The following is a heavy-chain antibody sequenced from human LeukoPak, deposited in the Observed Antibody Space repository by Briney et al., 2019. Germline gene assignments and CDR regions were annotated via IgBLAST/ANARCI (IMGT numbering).Heavy chain of an antibody. CDR3: AKDQSFERRPWVGAFDI. V-gene: IGHV3-30*18. CDR2: ISYDGSNK. J-gene: IGHJ3*02. CDR1: GFTFSSYG. D-gene: IGHD3-9*01. Sequence: GGSLRLSCAASGFTFSSYGMHWVRQAPGKGLEWVAVISYDGSNKYYADSVKGRFNISRDNAKNSLFLQMNSLTADDTAVYFCAKDQSFERRPWVGAFDIWGQGTMVSVSS.